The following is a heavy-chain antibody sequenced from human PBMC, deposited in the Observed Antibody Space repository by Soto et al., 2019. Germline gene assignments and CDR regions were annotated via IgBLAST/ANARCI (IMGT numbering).Heavy chain of an antibody. CDR3: ARGHDIVVVPAAMTDNGFDP. Sequence: PGGSLRLSCAASGFTFSDYYMSWIRQAPGKGLEWVSHISSSSSTIYYAESVKGRFSISRDNAKNSLYLQMNSLRGEDTAVYYCARGHDIVVVPAAMTDNGFDPWGQGTLVTVSS. CDR2: ISSSSSTI. V-gene: IGHV3-11*01. J-gene: IGHJ5*02. D-gene: IGHD2-2*01. CDR1: GFTFSDYY.